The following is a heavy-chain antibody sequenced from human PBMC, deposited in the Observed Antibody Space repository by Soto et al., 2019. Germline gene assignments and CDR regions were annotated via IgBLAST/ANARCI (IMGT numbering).Heavy chain of an antibody. Sequence: TSETLSLTCTVSGGSISSSSYYWGWIRQPPGKGLEWIGSIYYSGSTYYNPSLKSRVTISVDTSKNQFSLKLSSVTAADTAVYYCARRTRSGWFDPWGQGTLVTVSS. D-gene: IGHD3-3*01. J-gene: IGHJ5*02. CDR2: IYYSGST. V-gene: IGHV4-39*01. CDR3: ARRTRSGWFDP. CDR1: GGSISSSSYY.